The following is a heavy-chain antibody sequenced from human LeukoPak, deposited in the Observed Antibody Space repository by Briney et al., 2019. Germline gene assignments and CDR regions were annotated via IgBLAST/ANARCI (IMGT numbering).Heavy chain of an antibody. CDR2: IRYDGSNE. V-gene: IGHV3-30*02. CDR3: AKDIAVSDSYFDY. J-gene: IGHJ4*02. CDR1: GFSFSNNG. D-gene: IGHD6-19*01. Sequence: HPGGSLRVSCVASGFSFSNNGMHWVRQTPGKGLEWVAFIRYDGSNEYYADSVKGRFTISRDNSKNTLYLQMNSLRGEDTAVYYCAKDIAVSDSYFDYWGRGTLVTVSS.